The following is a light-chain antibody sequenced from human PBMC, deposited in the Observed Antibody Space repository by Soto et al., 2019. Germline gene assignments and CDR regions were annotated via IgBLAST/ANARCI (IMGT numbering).Light chain of an antibody. CDR3: HQYGSSPLT. J-gene: IGKJ4*01. CDR2: SVS. Sequence: EIVLTQSPGTRSLSPGETATLSCRASETVDTSSLGWYQQKPGRAPILLIYSVSRRATGIPDRFSASGSATDFTLTITRLEPEDFAVYYCHQYGSSPLTFGGGTKVEI. CDR1: ETVDTSS. V-gene: IGKV3-20*01.